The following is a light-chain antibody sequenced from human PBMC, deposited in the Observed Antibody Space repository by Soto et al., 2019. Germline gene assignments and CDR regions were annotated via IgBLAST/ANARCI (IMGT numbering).Light chain of an antibody. Sequence: QSVLTQPPSVSAAPGRKVTISCSGSSSKIGGNSVSWYQQLPGTAPKLLIYDDNKRPSGIPDRFSGSKSGASATMGITEFQTGDEADYYCGSWDSSLTAYVFGTATKLTV. CDR3: GSWDSSLTAYV. CDR1: SSKIGGNS. V-gene: IGLV1-51*01. CDR2: DDN. J-gene: IGLJ1*01.